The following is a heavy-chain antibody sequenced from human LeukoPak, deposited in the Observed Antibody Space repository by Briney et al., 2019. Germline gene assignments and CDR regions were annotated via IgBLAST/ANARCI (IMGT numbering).Heavy chain of an antibody. V-gene: IGHV3-66*02. Sequence: SGGSLRLSCAASGLTVSSNYMNWVRQAPGKGLEWVSVIYSGGSTYYADSVKGRFTISRDNSKNTLYLQMNSLRAEDTAVYYCARDRHDFWSGYGYMDVWGKGTTVTVSS. D-gene: IGHD3-3*01. CDR1: GLTVSSNY. CDR3: ARDRHDFWSGYGYMDV. CDR2: IYSGGST. J-gene: IGHJ6*03.